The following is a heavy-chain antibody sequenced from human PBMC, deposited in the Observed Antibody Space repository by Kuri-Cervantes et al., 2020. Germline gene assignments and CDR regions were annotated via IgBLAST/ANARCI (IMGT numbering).Heavy chain of an antibody. CDR2: INHSGST. CDR1: GGSISSTSHY. CDR3: ARARGGYYYGSGTYGAWVDY. D-gene: IGHD3-10*01. J-gene: IGHJ4*02. V-gene: IGHV4-39*07. Sequence: GSLRLSCTVSGGSISSTSHYWGWIRQPPGKGLEWNGEINHSGSTNYNPSIKRRVTISVDTSKIQFSLEQSSVTAADTAVCYCARARGGYYYGSGTYGAWVDYWGQGTPVTVSS.